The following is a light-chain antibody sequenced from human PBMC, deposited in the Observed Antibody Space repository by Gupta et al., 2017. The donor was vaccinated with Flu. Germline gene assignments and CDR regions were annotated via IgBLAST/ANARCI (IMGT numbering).Light chain of an antibody. CDR3: QQYNNWSFT. V-gene: IGKV3-15*01. CDR1: QSVSSK. Sequence: EIVMPQSPATLSVSPGERATLSCRASQSVSSKLAWYQQKPGQAPRLLIYGASTRATGIPARFSGSGSGTEFTLTISSLQSEDFAVYYCQQYNNWSFTLGPGTKVDIK. CDR2: GAS. J-gene: IGKJ3*01.